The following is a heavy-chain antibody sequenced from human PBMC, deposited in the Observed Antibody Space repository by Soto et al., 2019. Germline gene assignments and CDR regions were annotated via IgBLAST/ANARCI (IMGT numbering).Heavy chain of an antibody. D-gene: IGHD2-15*01. Sequence: ASVKVSCKVSGYTLTELSMHWVRQAPGKGLEWMGIINPSGGSTSYAQKFQGRVTMTRDTSTSTVYMELSSLRSEDTAVYYCAGGSTGYYYYYYMDVWGKGTTVTVSS. CDR1: GYTLTELS. V-gene: IGHV1-46*01. CDR3: AGGSTGYYYYYYMDV. CDR2: INPSGGST. J-gene: IGHJ6*03.